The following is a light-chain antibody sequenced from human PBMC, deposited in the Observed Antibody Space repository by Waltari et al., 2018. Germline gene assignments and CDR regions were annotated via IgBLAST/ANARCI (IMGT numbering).Light chain of an antibody. J-gene: IGKJ2*01. CDR3: QQHHNSPYT. Sequence: DVQMTQSPSTLSASVGDSVTLTCRASHTISDWLAWYQQKPGQAPHLLIYKASILESGVPSRFSGSASGTEFTLTISSLQPDDFATYYCQQHHNSPYTFGQGTHLEIK. CDR2: KAS. V-gene: IGKV1-5*03. CDR1: HTISDW.